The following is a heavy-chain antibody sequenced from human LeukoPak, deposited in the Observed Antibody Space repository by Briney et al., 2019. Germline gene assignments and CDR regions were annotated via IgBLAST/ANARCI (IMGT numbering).Heavy chain of an antibody. CDR2: INHSGST. J-gene: IGHJ6*02. Sequence: SETLSLTCAVYGGSFSGYYWSWIRQPPGKGLEWIGEINHSGSTNYNPSLKSRVTISVDTSKNQFSLKLSSVTAADTAVYYCARGETAPRPRITMVRCCGMDVWGQGTTVTVSS. CDR1: GGSFSGYY. D-gene: IGHD3-10*01. V-gene: IGHV4-34*01. CDR3: ARGETAPRPRITMVRCCGMDV.